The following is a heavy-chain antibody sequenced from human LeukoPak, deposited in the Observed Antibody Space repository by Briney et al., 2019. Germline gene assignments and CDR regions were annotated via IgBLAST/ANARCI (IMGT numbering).Heavy chain of an antibody. CDR3: TLASAGRFAY. CDR1: GGSISSYY. D-gene: IGHD6-19*01. J-gene: IGHJ4*02. V-gene: IGHV4-59*01. CDR2: IYYSGST. Sequence: SETLSLTCTVSGGSISSYYWSWIRQPPGKGLEWIGYIYYSGSTNYNPSLKSRVTILVDTSKNQFSLKLRSVTAADTAVYYCTLASAGRFAYWGQGTLVTVSS.